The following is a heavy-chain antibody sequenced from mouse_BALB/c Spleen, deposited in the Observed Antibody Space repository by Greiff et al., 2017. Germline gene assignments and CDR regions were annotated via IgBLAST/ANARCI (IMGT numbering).Heavy chain of an antibody. CDR2: ISSGGYT. CDR3: SRRGSYAMDY. CDR1: GFTFSDYT. V-gene: IGHV5-6-5*01. J-gene: IGHJ4*01. Sequence: EVQVVESGGGLVKPGGSLKLSCAASGFTFSDYTMSWVRQTPEKRLEWVASISSGGYTYYPDSVKGRFTISRDNARNILYLQMSSLRSEDTAMYYCSRRGSYAMDYWGQGTSVTVSS.